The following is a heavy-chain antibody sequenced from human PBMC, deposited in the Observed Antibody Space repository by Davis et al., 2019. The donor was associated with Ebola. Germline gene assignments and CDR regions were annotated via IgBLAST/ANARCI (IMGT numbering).Heavy chain of an antibody. Sequence: GVLKISCAASGFTFSSYAMSWVRQAPGKGLEWVSAISGSGGSTYYADSVKGRFTISRDNSKNTLYLQMNSLRAEDTAVYYCAKDRQPRNSGYVFDYWGQGTLVTVSS. CDR1: GFTFSSYA. CDR2: ISGSGGST. V-gene: IGHV3-23*01. J-gene: IGHJ4*02. D-gene: IGHD5-12*01. CDR3: AKDRQPRNSGYVFDY.